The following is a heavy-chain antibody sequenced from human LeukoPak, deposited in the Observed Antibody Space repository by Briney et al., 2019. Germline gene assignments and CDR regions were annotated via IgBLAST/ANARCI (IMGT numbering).Heavy chain of an antibody. D-gene: IGHD3-22*01. CDR1: GGSFSGYY. CDR3: ARAPNYYDSSGFSY. J-gene: IGHJ4*02. V-gene: IGHV4-34*01. CDR2: INHSGST. Sequence: SETLSLTCAVYGGSFSGYYWSWIRQPPGKGLEWIGEINHSGSTNYSPSLKSRVTISVDTSKNQFSLKLSSVTAADTAVYYCARAPNYYDSSGFSYWGQGTLVTVSS.